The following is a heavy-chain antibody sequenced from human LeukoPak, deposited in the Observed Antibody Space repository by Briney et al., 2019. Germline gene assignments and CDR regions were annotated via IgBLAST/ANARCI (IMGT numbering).Heavy chain of an antibody. CDR2: ISWNSGSI. Sequence: GGSLRLSCAASGVTFDDYAMHGVRQAPGKGLEGVSGISWNSGSIGYADSVKGRFTISRDNAKNSLYLQMNSLRAEDTALYYCAKDINAGYYYDSSGSLPAGAFDIWGQGTMVTVSS. V-gene: IGHV3-9*01. CDR3: AKDINAGYYYDSSGSLPAGAFDI. D-gene: IGHD3-22*01. CDR1: GVTFDDYA. J-gene: IGHJ3*02.